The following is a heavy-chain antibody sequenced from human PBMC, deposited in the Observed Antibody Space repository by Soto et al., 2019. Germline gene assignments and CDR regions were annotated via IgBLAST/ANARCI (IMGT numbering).Heavy chain of an antibody. Sequence: SETLSLTCAVSGGSISSSNWWSWVRQPPGKGLEWIGEIYHSGSTNYNPSLKSRATISVDKSKNQFSLKLSSVTAADTAVYYCARRESYYDSSGYYYVGGLFDYWGQGTLVTVSS. CDR2: IYHSGST. CDR1: GGSISSSNW. CDR3: ARRESYYDSSGYYYVGGLFDY. V-gene: IGHV4-4*02. J-gene: IGHJ4*02. D-gene: IGHD3-22*01.